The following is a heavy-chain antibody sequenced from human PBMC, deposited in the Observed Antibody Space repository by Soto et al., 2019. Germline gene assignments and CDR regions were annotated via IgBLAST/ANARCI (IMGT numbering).Heavy chain of an antibody. CDR2: ISGSGGST. V-gene: IGHV3-23*01. CDR3: ARGWLRYYGMDV. D-gene: IGHD5-12*01. J-gene: IGHJ6*02. CDR1: GFTFSSYA. Sequence: RLSCAASGFTFSSYAMSWVRQAPGKGLEWVSAISGSGGSTYYADSVKGRFTISRDNSKNTLYLQMNSLRAEDTAVYYCARGWLRYYGMDVCGQRTTLTVSS.